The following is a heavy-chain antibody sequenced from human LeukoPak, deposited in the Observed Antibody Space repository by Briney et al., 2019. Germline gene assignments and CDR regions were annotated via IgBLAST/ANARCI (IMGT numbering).Heavy chain of an antibody. V-gene: IGHV4-38-2*01. CDR1: GYSITSGYY. CDR2: LYHSGST. D-gene: IGHD4-17*01. J-gene: IGHJ4*02. CDR3: ARINVDYGDYAVAY. Sequence: SETLSLTCAVSGYSITSGYYWGWIRQPPGKGLEWIGSLYHSGSTYYNPSLRSRVTISVDTSKNHFSPKLSSVTAADTAVYYCARINVDYGDYAVAYWGQGTLVTVSS.